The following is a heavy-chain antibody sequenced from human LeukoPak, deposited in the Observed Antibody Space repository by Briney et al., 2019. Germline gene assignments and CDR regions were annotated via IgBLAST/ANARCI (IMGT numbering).Heavy chain of an antibody. CDR2: IIPNFGTA. Sequence: SVKVSCKASGRTFSSYAISWVRQAPGQGLEWMGGIIPNFGTANYAQKFQGRVTITADKSTSTAYMELSSLRSEDTAVYYCASRGGTWTEFDYWGQGTLVTVSS. D-gene: IGHD3-16*01. V-gene: IGHV1-69*06. CDR1: GRTFSSYA. CDR3: ASRGGTWTEFDY. J-gene: IGHJ4*02.